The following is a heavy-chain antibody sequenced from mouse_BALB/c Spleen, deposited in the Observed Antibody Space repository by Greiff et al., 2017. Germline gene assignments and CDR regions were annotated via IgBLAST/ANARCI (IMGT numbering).Heavy chain of an antibody. Sequence: DVQLQESGAELVRSGASVKLSCTASGFNIKDYYMHWVKQRPEQGLEWIGWIDPENGDTEYAPKFQGKASMTADTSSNTAYLQLSSLTSEDTAVYYCTRSGYGYDWFAYWGQGTLVTVSA. D-gene: IGHD2-2*01. J-gene: IGHJ3*01. V-gene: IGHV14-4*02. CDR1: GFNIKDYY. CDR2: IDPENGDT. CDR3: TRSGYGYDWFAY.